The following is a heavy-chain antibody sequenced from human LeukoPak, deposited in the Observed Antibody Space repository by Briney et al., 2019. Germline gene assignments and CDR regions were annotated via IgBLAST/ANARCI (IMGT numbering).Heavy chain of an antibody. Sequence: ASVKVSCKASGYTFTSYGISWVRQAPGHGLEWMGWISTYNGNTNYAQEVQGRVTMTTDKSTSTAYMELSSLRSEDTAVYYCARDSSLSSSYNWFDPWGQGTLVTVSS. CDR1: GYTFTSYG. CDR2: ISTYNGNT. CDR3: ARDSSLSSSYNWFDP. D-gene: IGHD6-13*01. V-gene: IGHV1-18*01. J-gene: IGHJ5*02.